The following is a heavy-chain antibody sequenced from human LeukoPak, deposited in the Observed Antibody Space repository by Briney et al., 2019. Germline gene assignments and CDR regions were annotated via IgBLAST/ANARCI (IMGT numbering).Heavy chain of an antibody. CDR2: IGTAGDT. CDR1: GFTFSSYD. D-gene: IGHD6-19*01. Sequence: GGSLRLSCAASGFTFSSYDMHWVRQATGKGLEWVSAIGTAGDTYYPGSVKGRFTISRENAKNSLYLQMNSLRAGDTAVYYCARALRAGYSSGWYEIDYWGQGTLVTVSS. CDR3: ARALRAGYSSGWYEIDY. J-gene: IGHJ4*02. V-gene: IGHV3-13*01.